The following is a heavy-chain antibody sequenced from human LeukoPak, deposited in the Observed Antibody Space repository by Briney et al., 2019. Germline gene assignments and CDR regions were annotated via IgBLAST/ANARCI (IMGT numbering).Heavy chain of an antibody. V-gene: IGHV3-53*01. D-gene: IGHD3-22*01. CDR2: IYSGGST. Sequence: GGSLRLSCAASGFTVSSNYMSWVRQAPGKGLEWVSVIYSGGSTYYADSVKGRFTISRDNSKNTLYLQMNSLRAEDTAVYYCARGPPLDYYDSSGHFDYWGQGTLVTVSS. CDR3: ARGPPLDYYDSSGHFDY. CDR1: GFTVSSNY. J-gene: IGHJ4*02.